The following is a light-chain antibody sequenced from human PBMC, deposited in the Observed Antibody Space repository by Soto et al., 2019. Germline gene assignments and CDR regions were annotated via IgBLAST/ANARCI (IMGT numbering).Light chain of an antibody. J-gene: IGKJ4*01. CDR1: QGISSN. CDR3: QQYYSYPLT. Sequence: AIRMTQSPSSLSASTGDRATITCRASQGISSNLACYHQQPANAPPLLLYAASTFQSAVPSRFSGSGSGTDFTLTISCLQSEDFATYYCQQYYSYPLTFGGGTKVDIK. CDR2: AAS. V-gene: IGKV1-8*01.